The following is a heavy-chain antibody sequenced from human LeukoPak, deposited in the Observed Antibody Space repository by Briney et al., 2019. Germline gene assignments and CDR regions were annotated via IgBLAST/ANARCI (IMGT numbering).Heavy chain of an antibody. Sequence: GGSLRLSCAASGFTFDNYAMHWVRQAPGKGLEWVSGISWNSGNIGYADSVKGRFTISRDNGKKSLFLQMNSLRAEDTALYYCSKDTRDILTGYYNTAFDYWGQGTLVTVSS. CDR2: ISWNSGNI. D-gene: IGHD3-9*01. CDR1: GFTFDNYA. CDR3: SKDTRDILTGYYNTAFDY. V-gene: IGHV3-9*01. J-gene: IGHJ4*02.